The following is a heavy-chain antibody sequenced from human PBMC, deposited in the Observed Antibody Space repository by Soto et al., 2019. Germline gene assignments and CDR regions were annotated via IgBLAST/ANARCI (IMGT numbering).Heavy chain of an antibody. Sequence: SETLSLTCTVSGGSINNYYWSWIRQPPGKGLEWIGYIYDSGSTHYNPSLESRVTISEDTSKNQFSLKMDSVTAADTAVYYCTRLGGYYQALASWAQGILVTVS. CDR1: GGSINNYY. J-gene: IGHJ1*01. V-gene: IGHV4-59*08. CDR3: TRLGGYYQALAS. CDR2: IYDSGST. D-gene: IGHD3-22*01.